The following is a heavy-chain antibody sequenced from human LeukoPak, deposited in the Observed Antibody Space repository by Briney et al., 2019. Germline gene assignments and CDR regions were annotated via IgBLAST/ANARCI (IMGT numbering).Heavy chain of an antibody. Sequence: SETLSLTCTVSGGSIIRYYWSWIRQPAGKGLEYIGRVSASGSTNYNPSLKSRVTISVDKSKNQFSLRLNSVTAADTAVYYCARDYCSSGSCYYYNYYIDVWGKGTTVTVSS. J-gene: IGHJ6*03. D-gene: IGHD2-15*01. CDR3: ARDYCSSGSCYYYNYYIDV. CDR2: VSASGST. CDR1: GGSIIRYY. V-gene: IGHV4-4*07.